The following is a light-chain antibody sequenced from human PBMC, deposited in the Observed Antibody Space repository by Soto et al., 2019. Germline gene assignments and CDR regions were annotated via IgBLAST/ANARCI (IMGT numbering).Light chain of an antibody. J-gene: IGKJ1*01. CDR1: QSINSN. Sequence: IVMTQSPATLSVSLGERATLSCRASQSINSNLAWYQQKPGQAPRLLMFRASIRAAGFPARFSGSGSGTEFNITISSLQSDDSAVYYCQQYGSSPWTFGQGTKV. V-gene: IGKV3-15*01. CDR3: QQYGSSPWT. CDR2: RAS.